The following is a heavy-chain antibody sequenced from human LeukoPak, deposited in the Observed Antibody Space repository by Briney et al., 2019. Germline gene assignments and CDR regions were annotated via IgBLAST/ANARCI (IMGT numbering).Heavy chain of an antibody. CDR1: GFAFSTYS. CDR3: ASGELDYFDY. D-gene: IGHD3-10*01. J-gene: IGHJ4*02. Sequence: GGSLRLSCAASGFAFSTYSMNWVRQAPGKGLVWVSRINSDGSSTSYADSVKGRFTISRDNAKNTLYLQMNSLRAEDTAVHYCASGELDYFDYWGQGTLVTVSS. CDR2: INSDGSST. V-gene: IGHV3-74*01.